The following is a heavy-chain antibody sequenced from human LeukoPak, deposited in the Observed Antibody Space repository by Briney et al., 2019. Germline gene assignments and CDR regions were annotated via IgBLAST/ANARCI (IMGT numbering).Heavy chain of an antibody. CDR2: IRYDGTIT. D-gene: IGHD2-2*01. CDR3: ATVPKPAGVTYFDY. J-gene: IGHJ4*02. Sequence: GGSLRLSCAASGFSFSSYGMHWVRQAPGEGLEWVAFIRYDGTITYYADSVKGRFTISRDNSKNTLYLQMNSLTADDTAVYYCATVPKPAGVTYFDYWGQGTLVTVSS. V-gene: IGHV3-30*02. CDR1: GFSFSSYG.